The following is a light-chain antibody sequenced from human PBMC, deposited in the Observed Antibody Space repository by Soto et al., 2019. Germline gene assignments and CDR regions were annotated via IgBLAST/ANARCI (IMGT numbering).Light chain of an antibody. CDR3: QQYGSSPPIT. CDR2: GAS. CDR1: QYLSSNY. V-gene: IGKV3-20*01. Sequence: EIVLTQSPGTLSLSPGERATLSCRASQYLSSNYLAWYQQKPGQAPRLLIYGASSRATGIPDRFSGSGSGTDFTLTVSRLEPEDFAVYYCQQYGSSPPITFGQGTRLEMK. J-gene: IGKJ5*01.